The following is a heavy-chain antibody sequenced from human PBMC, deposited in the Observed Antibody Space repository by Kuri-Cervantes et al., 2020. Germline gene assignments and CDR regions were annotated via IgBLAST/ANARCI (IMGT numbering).Heavy chain of an antibody. CDR2: IDWDDDK. CDR1: GFSLSTSGMR. D-gene: IGHD2-2*02. J-gene: IGHJ6*03. Sequence: SGPTLVKPTETLTLTCTFSGFSLSTSGMRVSWIRQPPGKALEWLARIDWDDDKFYSTSLKTRLTISKDTSKNQVVLTMTNTDPVDTATYYCARASVVPAAISLYYYYYMDVWGKGTTVTVSS. CDR3: ARASVVPAAISLYYYYYMDV. V-gene: IGHV2-70D*14.